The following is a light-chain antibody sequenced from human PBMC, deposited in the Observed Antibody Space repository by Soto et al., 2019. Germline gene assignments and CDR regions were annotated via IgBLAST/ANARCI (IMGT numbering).Light chain of an antibody. CDR2: AAS. J-gene: IGKJ2*01. Sequence: DIQLTQSPSSLSASVGDRVTITCRASQSISSYLNWYQHKPGKAPKLLIYAASSLHSGIPSRFSGSGSGTDFTLTISSLQPEDFATYYCQQSYSTPRTFGQGTKLEIK. CDR1: QSISSY. CDR3: QQSYSTPRT. V-gene: IGKV1-39*01.